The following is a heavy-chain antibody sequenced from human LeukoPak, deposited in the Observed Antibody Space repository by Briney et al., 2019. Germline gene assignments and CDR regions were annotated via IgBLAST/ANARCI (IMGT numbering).Heavy chain of an antibody. D-gene: IGHD3-16*02. V-gene: IGHV1-18*01. Sequence: ASVKVSCKASGYTFTSYGISWVRQAPGQGLEWMGWISAYSGNTNYAQKLQGRVTMTTDTSTSTAYMELRSLRSDDTAVYYCARDRPMITFGGVIVPDYWGQGTLVTVSS. CDR3: ARDRPMITFGGVIVPDY. J-gene: IGHJ4*02. CDR1: GYTFTSYG. CDR2: ISAYSGNT.